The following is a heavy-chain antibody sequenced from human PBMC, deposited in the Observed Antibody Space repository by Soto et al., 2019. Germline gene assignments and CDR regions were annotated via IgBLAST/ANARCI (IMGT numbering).Heavy chain of an antibody. V-gene: IGHV5-10-1*01. D-gene: IGHD5-12*01. Sequence: GESLKISCKGSGYSFTSYWISWVRQMAGKGLEWMGRIDPSDSYTNYSPSFQGHVTISADKSISTAYLQWSSLKASDTAMYYCARWGAIGATPFDYWGQGTLVTVSS. CDR3: ARWGAIGATPFDY. CDR1: GYSFTSYW. J-gene: IGHJ4*02. CDR2: IDPSDSYT.